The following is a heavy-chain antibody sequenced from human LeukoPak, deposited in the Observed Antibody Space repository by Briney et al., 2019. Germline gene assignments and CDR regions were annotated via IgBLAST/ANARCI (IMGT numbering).Heavy chain of an antibody. CDR3: ASSLQYDSSGSVGY. CDR1: GGSISSYY. V-gene: IGHV4-4*07. CDR2: IYTSGST. J-gene: IGHJ4*02. D-gene: IGHD3-22*01. Sequence: SETLSLTCTVSGGSISSYYWSWIRQPAGKGLEWIGRIYTSGSTNYNPSLKSRVTMSVDTSKSQFSLKLSSVTAADTAVYYCASSLQYDSSGSVGYWGQGTLVTVSS.